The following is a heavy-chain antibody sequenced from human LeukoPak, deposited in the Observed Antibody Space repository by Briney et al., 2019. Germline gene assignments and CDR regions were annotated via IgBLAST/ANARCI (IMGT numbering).Heavy chain of an antibody. D-gene: IGHD5/OR15-5a*01. CDR2: ISGNGAGT. V-gene: IGHV3-23*01. CDR3: ARESTEDRPGS. Sequence: GGSLRLSCAASGFTFSSYDMSWVRQAPGRGLEWVSGISGNGAGTYYADSVKGRFTISRDNSKNTLYLQMSSLRAEDTAVYYCARESTEDRPGSWGQGTLVTVSS. CDR1: GFTFSSYD. J-gene: IGHJ5*02.